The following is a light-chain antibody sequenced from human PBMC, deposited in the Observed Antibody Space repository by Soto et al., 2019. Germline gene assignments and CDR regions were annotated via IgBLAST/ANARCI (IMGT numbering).Light chain of an antibody. CDR3: QQYSSWPLS. Sequence: IVLTQSPDTLSLSPGDRATLSCRASQSVSSYLAWYQQKRGQAPRLLIHDASNRATGIPARFSGSGSGTDFTLTISSLEPEDFAVYYCQQYSSWPLSFGGGTKVEIK. J-gene: IGKJ4*01. CDR2: DAS. CDR1: QSVSSY. V-gene: IGKV3-11*01.